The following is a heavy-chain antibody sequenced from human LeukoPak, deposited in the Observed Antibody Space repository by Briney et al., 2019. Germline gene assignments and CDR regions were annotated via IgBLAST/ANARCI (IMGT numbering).Heavy chain of an antibody. J-gene: IGHJ3*02. CDR1: GGSFSGYY. CDR3: ATSSGWPDHDAFDI. D-gene: IGHD6-19*01. CDR2: INHSGST. V-gene: IGHV4-34*01. Sequence: SETLSLTCAVYGGSFSGYYWSWIRQPPGKGLEWIGEINHSGSTNYNPSLKSRVTISVDKSKNQFSLKLSSVTAADTAVYYCATSSGWPDHDAFDIWGQGTMVTVSS.